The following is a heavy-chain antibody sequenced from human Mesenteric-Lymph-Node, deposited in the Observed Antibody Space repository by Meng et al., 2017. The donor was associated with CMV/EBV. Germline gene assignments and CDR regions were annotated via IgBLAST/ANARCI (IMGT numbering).Heavy chain of an antibody. Sequence: GESLKISCAASGFTFSDYYMSWVRQAPGKGLEWVSGINWNGGSTGYADSVKGRFTISRDNAKNSLYLQMNSLRAEDTALYYCARAPRTSYSSGWYYFDYWGQGTLVTVSS. CDR2: INWNGGST. CDR1: GFTFSDYY. V-gene: IGHV3-20*04. D-gene: IGHD6-19*01. J-gene: IGHJ4*02. CDR3: ARAPRTSYSSGWYYFDY.